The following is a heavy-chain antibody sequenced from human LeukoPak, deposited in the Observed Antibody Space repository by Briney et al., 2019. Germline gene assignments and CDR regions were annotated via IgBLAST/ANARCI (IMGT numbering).Heavy chain of an antibody. V-gene: IGHV1-46*01. Sequence: ASVKVSCKASGYTFTSYYMHWVRQAPGQGLEWMGIINPSGGSTSYAQKFQGRVTMTRDTSTSTVYMELSSLRSEDTAVYYCARSWHYCGSGKAFDIWGQGTMVTVSS. CDR2: INPSGGST. D-gene: IGHD3-10*01. CDR1: GYTFTSYY. CDR3: ARSWHYCGSGKAFDI. J-gene: IGHJ3*02.